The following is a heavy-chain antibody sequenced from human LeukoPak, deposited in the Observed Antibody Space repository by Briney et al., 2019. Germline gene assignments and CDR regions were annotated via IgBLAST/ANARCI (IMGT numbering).Heavy chain of an antibody. CDR3: ARDGTPFYRLKAQRLIVANWFDP. V-gene: IGHV4-38-2*02. CDR1: GYSISSGFY. CDR2: IYHSGST. Sequence: SETLSLTCTVSGYSISSGFYWGWIRQPPGKGLEWIGSIYHSGSTYYNPSLKSRVTISVDLSRNEFSLNLSSVTAADTAAYYCARDGTPFYRLKAQRLIVANWFDPWGQGTVVTASA. D-gene: IGHD3-16*02. J-gene: IGHJ5*02.